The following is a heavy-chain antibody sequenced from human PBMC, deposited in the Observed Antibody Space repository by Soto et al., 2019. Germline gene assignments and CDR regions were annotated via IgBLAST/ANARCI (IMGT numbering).Heavy chain of an antibody. Sequence: QVQLQESGPGLVKPSQTLALTCTVSGGSISSGGYYWSWIRQHPGKGLEWIGYISDSGSTYYNPSLKRRVIMSVDTSENQFSLRLTSVTAADTAVYYCARDQGYTYGYSFDYWGQGTLVTVSS. J-gene: IGHJ4*02. CDR2: ISDSGST. D-gene: IGHD5-18*01. CDR3: ARDQGYTYGYSFDY. V-gene: IGHV4-31*03. CDR1: GGSISSGGYY.